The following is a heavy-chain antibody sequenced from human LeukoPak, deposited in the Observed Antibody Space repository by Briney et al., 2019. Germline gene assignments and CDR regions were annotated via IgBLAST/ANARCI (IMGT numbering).Heavy chain of an antibody. CDR3: AKSSHSSGYDWGYDY. D-gene: IGHD5-12*01. V-gene: IGHV3-23*01. Sequence: PGGSLRLSCAASGFTFNNYAMTWVRQAPGKGLEWVSGITGSGGNTYYTDSVKGRFTISRDNSKNTLYLQMNSLRAEDTAVYYCAKSSHSSGYDWGYDYCGQGTLVTVSS. J-gene: IGHJ4*02. CDR2: ITGSGGNT. CDR1: GFTFNNYA.